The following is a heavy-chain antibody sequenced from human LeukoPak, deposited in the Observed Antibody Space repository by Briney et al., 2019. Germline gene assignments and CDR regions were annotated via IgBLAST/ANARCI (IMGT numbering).Heavy chain of an antibody. V-gene: IGHV3-9*01. Sequence: GRSLRLSCAASGFTFDDYAMHWVRQAPEKGLEWVSGISWNSGSIGYADSVKGRFTISRDNAKNSLYLQMNSLRAEDTALYYCAKLEGDYGDFLDYWGQGTLVTVSS. D-gene: IGHD4-17*01. J-gene: IGHJ4*02. CDR1: GFTFDDYA. CDR2: ISWNSGSI. CDR3: AKLEGDYGDFLDY.